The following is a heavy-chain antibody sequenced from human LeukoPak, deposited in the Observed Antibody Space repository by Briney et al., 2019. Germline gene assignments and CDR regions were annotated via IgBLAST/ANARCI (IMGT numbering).Heavy chain of an antibody. D-gene: IGHD3-9*01. CDR1: GFTFSNYA. CDR3: TTGAYDILTDYYDWYFDL. CDR2: IKSNTDGGTT. J-gene: IGHJ2*01. Sequence: GGSLRLSCAASGFTFSNYAMTWVRQAPGKGLEWVGRIKSNTDGGTTDYAAPVKGRFTISRDDSKNTLYLQMKSLKTEDTAVYYCTTGAYDILTDYYDWYFDLWGAGHLVTVSS. V-gene: IGHV3-15*01.